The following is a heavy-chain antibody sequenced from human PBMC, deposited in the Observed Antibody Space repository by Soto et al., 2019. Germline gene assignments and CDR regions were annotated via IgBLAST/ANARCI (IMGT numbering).Heavy chain of an antibody. Sequence: ASVTVSCNASGYTFTSYAMHWVRQAPGQRLEWMGGFDPEDGETNYAQKFQGRVTMTEDTSTDTAYMELSSLRSEDTAVYYCATSSGDFWSGYYPRYYYGMDVWGQGTTVTVSS. CDR3: ATSSGDFWSGYYPRYYYGMDV. D-gene: IGHD3-3*01. CDR2: FDPEDGET. CDR1: GYTFTSYA. V-gene: IGHV1-24*01. J-gene: IGHJ6*02.